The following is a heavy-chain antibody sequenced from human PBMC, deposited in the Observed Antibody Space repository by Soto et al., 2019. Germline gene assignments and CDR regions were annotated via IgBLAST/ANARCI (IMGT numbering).Heavy chain of an antibody. J-gene: IGHJ6*02. D-gene: IGHD2-21*02. CDR3: AILAFPTEVVTCNVFYI. Sequence: SETLSLTCTVSGASITTDFWSWIRQPPGKGLEFIAYISASGTTNYNPSLNSRVTISLDTSKSQFSLRLTSVTAADTAVYYCAILAFPTEVVTCNVFYIGAQGTTVPVS. CDR1: GASITTDF. V-gene: IGHV4-59*08. CDR2: ISASGTT.